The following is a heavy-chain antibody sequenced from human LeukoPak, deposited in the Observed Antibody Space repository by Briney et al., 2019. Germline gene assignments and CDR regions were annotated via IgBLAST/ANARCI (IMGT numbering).Heavy chain of an antibody. CDR1: GFTFSSYT. J-gene: IGHJ4*02. CDR3: ARGYSSGLFAGGYFDY. Sequence: GGSLRLSCAASGFTFSSYTMNWVRQAPGKGLEWVSGLSSSSRYIYYADSVKGRFTISRDNAKSSLYLQMNSLRAEDTAVYYCARGYSSGLFAGGYFDYWGQGSLVTVSS. V-gene: IGHV3-21*01. CDR2: LSSSSRYI. D-gene: IGHD3-22*01.